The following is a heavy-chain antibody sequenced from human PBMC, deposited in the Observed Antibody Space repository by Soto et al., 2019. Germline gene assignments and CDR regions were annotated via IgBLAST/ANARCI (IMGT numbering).Heavy chain of an antibody. CDR3: ATPLGYCSGGSCYHGDFAS. Sequence: GGSLRLSCAASGFTFSSYAMHWVRQAPGKGLEWVAVISYDGSNRYYADSVKGRFTISRDNSKNTLYLQMNSLRAEDTAVYYCATPLGYCSGGSCYHGDFASWGQGTLVTVSS. CDR2: ISYDGSNR. V-gene: IGHV3-30-3*01. D-gene: IGHD2-15*01. J-gene: IGHJ4*02. CDR1: GFTFSSYA.